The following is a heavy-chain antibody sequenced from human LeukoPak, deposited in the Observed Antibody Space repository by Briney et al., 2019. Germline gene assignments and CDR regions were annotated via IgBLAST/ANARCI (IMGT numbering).Heavy chain of an antibody. J-gene: IGHJ4*02. CDR2: ISWNSDNI. CDR3: AKEPNKYSGYDYFDY. V-gene: IGHV3-9*01. Sequence: GGSLRLSCAASGFTFDDYAMHWVRLAPGKGLEWVSGISWNSDNIHYADSVKGRFTISRDNAKNSLYLQMNSLRVEDTALYYCAKEPNKYSGYDYFDYWGQGTLVTVSS. D-gene: IGHD5-12*01. CDR1: GFTFDDYA.